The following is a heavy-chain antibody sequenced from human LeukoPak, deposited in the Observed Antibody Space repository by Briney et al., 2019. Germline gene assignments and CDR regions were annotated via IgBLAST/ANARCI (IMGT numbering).Heavy chain of an antibody. CDR2: IWFDGSNK. D-gene: IGHD2-15*01. CDR1: GFTFSNYG. CDR3: ARVTMVAAASYNWFVT. V-gene: IGHV3-33*01. J-gene: IGHJ5*02. Sequence: GGSLSLSCAASGFTFSNYGMHGVRQAPGKGLEWVAGIWFDGSNKYYADSVRGRFTISRDNSKNTLYLQMNSLRAEDSAVYYCARVTMVAAASYNWFVTWGQGTLVTASS.